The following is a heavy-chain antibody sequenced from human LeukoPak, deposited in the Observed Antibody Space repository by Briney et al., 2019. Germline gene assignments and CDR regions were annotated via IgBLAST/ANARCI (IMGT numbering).Heavy chain of an antibody. CDR1: GGSISSYY. J-gene: IGHJ4*02. CDR2: IYYSGST. D-gene: IGHD2-2*01. V-gene: IGHV4-30-4*08. Sequence: SETLSLTCTVSGGSISSYYWSWIRQHPGKGLEWIGYIYYSGSTYYNPSLKSRVTISVDTSKNQFSLKLSSVTAADTAVYYCASLIVVVPAPYYFDYWGQGTLVTVSS. CDR3: ASLIVVVPAPYYFDY.